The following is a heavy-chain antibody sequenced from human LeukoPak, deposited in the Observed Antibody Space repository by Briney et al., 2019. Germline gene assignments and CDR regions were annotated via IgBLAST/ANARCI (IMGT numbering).Heavy chain of an antibody. V-gene: IGHV3-15*01. CDR1: GFTFSNAW. CDR3: TTDIVVVPAAITSPGMAD. CDR2: IKSKTDGGTT. Sequence: PGGSLRLSCAASGFTFSNAWMSWVRQAPGKGLEWVGRIKSKTDGGTTAYAAPGKVTITISRDDSTNTLYLQMNSLKTEDTAVYYCTTDIVVVPAAITSPGMADWGQGTLVTVSS. J-gene: IGHJ4*02. D-gene: IGHD2-2*01.